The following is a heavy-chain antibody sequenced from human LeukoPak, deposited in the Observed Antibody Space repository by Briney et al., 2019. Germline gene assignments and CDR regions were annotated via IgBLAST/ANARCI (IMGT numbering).Heavy chain of an antibody. CDR2: IVGNGGGI. Sequence: AGSLRLSCAASGFTFSTYAMNWVRQAPGKGLEWVSVIVGNGGGIHYADSVKGRFTISRDNSKNTLYLQMNSLRAEDTAVYYCAKDRIPDGKYSIDFWGQGTLVTVSS. J-gene: IGHJ4*02. V-gene: IGHV3-23*01. D-gene: IGHD5-24*01. CDR3: AKDRIPDGKYSIDF. CDR1: GFTFSTYA.